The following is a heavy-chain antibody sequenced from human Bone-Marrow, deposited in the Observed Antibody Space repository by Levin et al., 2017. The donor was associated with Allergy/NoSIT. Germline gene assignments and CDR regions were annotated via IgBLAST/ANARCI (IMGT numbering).Heavy chain of an antibody. D-gene: IGHD2-15*01. V-gene: IGHV3-21*01. CDR1: GFTFSSYS. J-gene: IGHJ6*03. CDR2: ISSSSSYI. CDR3: AREPYCSGGSCQLYYYYYYMDG. Sequence: GESLKISCAASGFTFSSYSMNWVRQAPGKGLEWVSSISSSSSYIYYADSVKGRFTISRDNAKNSLYLQMNSLRAEDTAVYYCAREPYCSGGSCQLYYYYYYMDGWGKGTTVTVSS.